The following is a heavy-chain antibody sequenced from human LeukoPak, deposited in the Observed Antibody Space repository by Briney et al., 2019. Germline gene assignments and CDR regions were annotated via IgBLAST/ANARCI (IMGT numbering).Heavy chain of an antibody. Sequence: ASVKVSCKASGYTFTSYGISWVRQAPGQGLEWMGWISAYNGNINYAQKLQGRVTMTTDTSTSTAYMELRSLRSDDTAVYYCARESLILWFGEPLDYWGQGTLVTVSS. J-gene: IGHJ4*02. V-gene: IGHV1-18*01. CDR3: ARESLILWFGEPLDY. D-gene: IGHD3-10*01. CDR1: GYTFTSYG. CDR2: ISAYNGNI.